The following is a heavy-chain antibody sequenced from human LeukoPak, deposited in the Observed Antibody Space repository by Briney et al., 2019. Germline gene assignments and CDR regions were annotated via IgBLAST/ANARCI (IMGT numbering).Heavy chain of an antibody. D-gene: IGHD6-6*01. CDR3: AKDFASGYSSSGYFDY. J-gene: IGHJ4*02. Sequence: PTGGSLRLSCAASGFTFSSYAMHWVRQAPGKGLEWVAVISYDGSNKYYADSVKGRFTISRDNSKNTLYLQMNSLRAEDTAVYYCAKDFASGYSSSGYFDYWGQGTLVTVSS. V-gene: IGHV3-30*04. CDR2: ISYDGSNK. CDR1: GFTFSSYA.